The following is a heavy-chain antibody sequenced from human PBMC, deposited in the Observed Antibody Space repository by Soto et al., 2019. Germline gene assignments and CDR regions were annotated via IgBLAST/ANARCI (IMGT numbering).Heavy chain of an antibody. J-gene: IGHJ6*02. V-gene: IGHV1-69*01. CDR1: GGIFTNNA. CDR3: AADGHNDGYNFYHRMDY. Sequence: QVQVVQSGAEVKKPGSSVKVSCKVSGGIFTNNAISWVRQAPGQGLEWLGGVIPLFDTAYYAQIFRGRLKSAADAATTTASMDPGCLKSANTTVYLWAADGHNDGYNFYHRMDYWGQGTMVTVS. CDR2: VIPLFDTA.